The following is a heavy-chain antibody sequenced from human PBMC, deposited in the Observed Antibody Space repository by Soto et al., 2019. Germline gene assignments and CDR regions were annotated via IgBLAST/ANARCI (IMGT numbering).Heavy chain of an antibody. Sequence: VQLVESGGDLVQPGGSLRLSCAASGLTFNNYWMSWVRQAPGKGLEWVANIRPDGNEQHYGDSVKGRFIISRDNAKRSLSLQMNTLRVDDTAVYYCATSRGYSYESWGQGTLVTVSS. J-gene: IGHJ5*02. V-gene: IGHV3-7*05. CDR2: IRPDGNEQ. CDR3: ATSRGYSYES. D-gene: IGHD5-18*01. CDR1: GLTFNNYW.